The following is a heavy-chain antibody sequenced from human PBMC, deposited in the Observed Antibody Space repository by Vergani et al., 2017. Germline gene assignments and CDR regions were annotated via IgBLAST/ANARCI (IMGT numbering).Heavy chain of an antibody. Sequence: EVQLVETGGGLIQPGGSLRLSCAASGFTVSSNYMSWVRQAPGKGLEWVSVIYSGGSTYYADSVKGRFTISRDNSKNTLYLQMNSLRAEDTAVYYCARVGGDFYYYGMDVWGQGTTVTVSS. CDR2: IYSGGST. CDR3: ARVGGDFYYYGMDV. CDR1: GFTVSSNY. V-gene: IGHV3-53*02. J-gene: IGHJ6*02. D-gene: IGHD2-21*01.